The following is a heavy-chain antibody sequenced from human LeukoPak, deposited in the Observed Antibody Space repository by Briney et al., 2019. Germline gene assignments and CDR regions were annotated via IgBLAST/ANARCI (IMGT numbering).Heavy chain of an antibody. CDR3: AREGGRYCSSTSCYLYY. Sequence: SVKVSCKASGYTFTGYYMHWVRQAPGQGLEWMGWINPNSGGTNYAQKFQGRVTMTRDTSISTAYMELSRLRSDDTAVYYCAREGGRYCSSTSCYLYYWGQGTLVTVSS. D-gene: IGHD2-2*01. CDR1: GYTFTGYY. J-gene: IGHJ4*02. CDR2: INPNSGGT. V-gene: IGHV1-2*02.